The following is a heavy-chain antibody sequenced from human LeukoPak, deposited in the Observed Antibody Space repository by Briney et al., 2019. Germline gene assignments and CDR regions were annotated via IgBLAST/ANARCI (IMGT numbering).Heavy chain of an antibody. V-gene: IGHV3-7*01. CDR3: ARGGPTGALDD. Sequence: GGSLRLSCAPSRFTFSSFWMTWVRQAPGKGLEWVANINEDGSEKNYVDSVKGRFTISRDNAKNSLYLQLNSLRAEDTALYYCARGGPTGALDDWGQGTLLTVSS. J-gene: IGHJ4*02. CDR2: INEDGSEK. CDR1: RFTFSSFW. D-gene: IGHD7-27*01.